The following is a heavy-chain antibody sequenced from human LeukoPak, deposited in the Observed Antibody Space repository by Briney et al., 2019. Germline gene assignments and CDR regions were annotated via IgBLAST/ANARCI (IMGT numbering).Heavy chain of an antibody. V-gene: IGHV3-23*01. J-gene: IGHJ4*02. CDR3: AKWGDYDILTGYYDSDY. CDR2: IVGSGGST. CDR1: GFTFSNYA. Sequence: GGSLRLSCAASGFTFSNYAMSWVRQAPGKGLEWVSAIVGSGGSTYYADSVKGRFTISRDNPKNTLYPQMNSLRAEDTAVYYCAKWGDYDILTGYYDSDYWGQGTLVTVSS. D-gene: IGHD3-9*01.